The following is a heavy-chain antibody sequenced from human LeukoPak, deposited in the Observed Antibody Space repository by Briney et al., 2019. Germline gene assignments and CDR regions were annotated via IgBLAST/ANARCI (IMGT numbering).Heavy chain of an antibody. CDR2: MNPNSGNT. CDR1: GYTFTSYD. J-gene: IGHJ6*02. Sequence: ASVKVSCKASGYTFTSYDINWVRQATGQGLEWMGWMNPNSGNTDYAQKFQGRVTVTRNTSISTAYMELSSLRSGDTAVYYCARGLVGATLYYYYGMDVWGQGTTVTVSS. V-gene: IGHV1-8*01. CDR3: ARGLVGATLYYYYGMDV. D-gene: IGHD1-26*01.